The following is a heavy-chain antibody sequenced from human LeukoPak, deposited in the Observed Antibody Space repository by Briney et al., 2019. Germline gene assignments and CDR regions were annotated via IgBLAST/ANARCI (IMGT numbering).Heavy chain of an antibody. J-gene: IGHJ4*02. Sequence: SETLSLTCAVYGGSFSGYYWSWIRQPPGKGLEWIGEINHSGSTNYNPSLKSRVTISVDTSKNQFSLKLSSVTAADTAVYYCARHAAITMIVVGIDYWGQGTLVTVSS. D-gene: IGHD3-22*01. CDR2: INHSGST. CDR1: GGSFSGYY. CDR3: ARHAAITMIVVGIDY. V-gene: IGHV4-34*01.